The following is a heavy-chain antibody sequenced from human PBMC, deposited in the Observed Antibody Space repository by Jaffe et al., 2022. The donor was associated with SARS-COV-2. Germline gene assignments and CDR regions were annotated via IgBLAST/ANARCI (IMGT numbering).Heavy chain of an antibody. Sequence: EVQLLESGGGLVQPGGSLRLSCAASGFTFSSYAMSWVRQAPGKGLEWVSAISGSGGSTYYADSVKGRFTISRDNSKNTLYLQMNSLRAEDTAVYYCAKCIADYYDSSGYHDAFDIWGQGTMVTVSS. V-gene: IGHV3-23*01. CDR1: GFTFSSYA. CDR3: AKCIADYYDSSGYHDAFDI. CDR2: ISGSGGST. J-gene: IGHJ3*02. D-gene: IGHD3-22*01.